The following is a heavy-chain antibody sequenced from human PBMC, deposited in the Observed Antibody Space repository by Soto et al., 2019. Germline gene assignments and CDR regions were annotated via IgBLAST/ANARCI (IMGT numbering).Heavy chain of an antibody. CDR3: ARETLSFGSALDV. CDR1: GFRFDDYN. J-gene: IGHJ6*02. Sequence: PGGSLRLSCAASGFRFDDYNMRWVRQAPGKGLEWVSLITWNGGNTYYADSVKGRFTISRDGTTQSVFLQMTSLKREDTGLYYCARETLSFGSALDVWGQGTTVTVSS. V-gene: IGHV3-43*01. D-gene: IGHD3-3*01. CDR2: ITWNGGNT.